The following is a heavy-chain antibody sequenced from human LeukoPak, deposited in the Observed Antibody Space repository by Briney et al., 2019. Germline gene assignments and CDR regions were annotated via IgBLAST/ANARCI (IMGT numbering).Heavy chain of an antibody. CDR3: ARDLGIVVVVPASYGMDV. CDR1: GFTFSIYW. D-gene: IGHD2-15*01. CDR2: IKQDGSEK. V-gene: IGHV3-7*01. Sequence: GGSLRLSCAASGFTFSIYWMSWVRQAPGKGLEWVANIKQDGSEKYYVDSVKGRFTISRDNAKNSLYLQMSSLRAEDTAVYYCARDLGIVVVVPASYGMDVWGQGTTVTVSS. J-gene: IGHJ6*02.